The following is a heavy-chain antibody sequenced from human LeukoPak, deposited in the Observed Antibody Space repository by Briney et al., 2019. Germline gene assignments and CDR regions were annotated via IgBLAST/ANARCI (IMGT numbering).Heavy chain of an antibody. CDR2: IWYDGSNK. CDR1: GFRFSTYG. Sequence: GRSLRLSCAASGFRFSTYGMHWVRQAPGKGLEWVAVIWYDGSNKYYADSVEGRFTISRDNSKNTLYLQMNSLRAEDTAVYYCARGYDYDFWSGPRVYYFDYWGQGTLVTVSS. J-gene: IGHJ4*02. V-gene: IGHV3-33*08. CDR3: ARGYDYDFWSGPRVYYFDY. D-gene: IGHD3-3*01.